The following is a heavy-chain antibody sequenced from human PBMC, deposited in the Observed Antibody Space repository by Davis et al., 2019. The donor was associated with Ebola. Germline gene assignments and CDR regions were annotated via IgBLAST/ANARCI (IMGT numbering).Heavy chain of an antibody. CDR3: AKDPTMIVVDDAFDI. CDR1: GFTFSSYA. Sequence: GESLKISCAASGFTFSSYAMHWVRQAPGKGLEWVAVISYDGSNKYYADSVKGRFTISRDNSKNTLYLQMNSLRAEDTAVYYCAKDPTMIVVDDAFDIWGQGTMVTVSS. CDR2: ISYDGSNK. D-gene: IGHD3-22*01. J-gene: IGHJ3*02. V-gene: IGHV3-30-3*01.